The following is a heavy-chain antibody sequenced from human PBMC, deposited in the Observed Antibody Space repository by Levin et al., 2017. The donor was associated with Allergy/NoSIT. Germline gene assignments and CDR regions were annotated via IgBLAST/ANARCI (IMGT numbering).Heavy chain of an antibody. Sequence: GGSLRLSCAASGFTFSSYGMHWVRQAPGKGLEWVAVISYDGSNKYYADSVKGRFTISRDNSKNTLYLQMNSLRAEDTAVYYCAKDMASTSEIWFGEPTPGDYWGQGTLVTVSS. J-gene: IGHJ4*02. CDR2: ISYDGSNK. D-gene: IGHD3-10*01. V-gene: IGHV3-30*18. CDR1: GFTFSSYG. CDR3: AKDMASTSEIWFGEPTPGDY.